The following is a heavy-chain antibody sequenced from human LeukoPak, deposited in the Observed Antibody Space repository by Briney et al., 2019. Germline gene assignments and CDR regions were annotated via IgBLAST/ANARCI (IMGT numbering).Heavy chain of an antibody. CDR1: GFTFSDYS. V-gene: IGHV3-48*02. CDR2: ISRSSSTI. Sequence: GGSLRLSCAVSGFTFSDYSMNWVRQAPGKGLEWVSFISRSSSTIYYADSVKGRFTISRDNAKNSLYLQMNSLRDGDTAVYYCAREVPDSSRADFDFWGQGTLVTVSS. D-gene: IGHD3-22*01. CDR3: AREVPDSSRADFDF. J-gene: IGHJ4*02.